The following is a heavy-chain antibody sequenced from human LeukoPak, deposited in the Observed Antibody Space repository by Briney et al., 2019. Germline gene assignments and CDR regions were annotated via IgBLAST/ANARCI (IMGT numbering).Heavy chain of an antibody. D-gene: IGHD2-2*01. CDR2: ISSSGSTI. J-gene: IGHJ4*02. CDR1: GFTFSNYA. V-gene: IGHV3-48*01. CDR3: AKGTLASCSRVSCYDFDY. Sequence: GGSLRLSCAASGFTFSNYAMHWVRQAPGKGLAWVSYISSSGSTIYYADPVKGRFTISRDNPKNTLYLQMNSLRAEDTALYYCAKGTLASCSRVSCYDFDYWGQGTLVTVSS.